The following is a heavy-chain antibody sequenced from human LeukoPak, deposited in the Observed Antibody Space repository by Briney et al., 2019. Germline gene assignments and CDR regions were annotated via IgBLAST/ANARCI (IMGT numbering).Heavy chain of an antibody. J-gene: IGHJ4*02. D-gene: IGHD6-13*01. CDR2: IYYSGST. CDR3: ARVGTGYSPVGGDY. Sequence: SETLSLTCTVSGGSISSSSYYWGWIRQPPGKGLEWIGSIYYSGSTYYNPSLKSRVTISVDTSKNQFSLKLSSVTAADTAVYYCARVGTGYSPVGGDYWGQGTLVTVSS. CDR1: GGSISSSSYY. V-gene: IGHV4-39*07.